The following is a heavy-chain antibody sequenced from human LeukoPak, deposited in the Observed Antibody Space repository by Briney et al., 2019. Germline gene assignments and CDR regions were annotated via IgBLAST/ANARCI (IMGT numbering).Heavy chain of an antibody. CDR2: VNHDGRGT. V-gene: IGHV3-74*01. CDR1: GFTFTSYW. CDR3: ATDLG. J-gene: IGHJ4*02. D-gene: IGHD4-17*01. Sequence: GGSLRLSCAASGFTFTSYWMHWVRQAPGKGLVWVSRVNHDGRGTAYGDSVTGRFTISRDNAKNTVYLQMNSLRAEDTAVYYCATDLGWGQGTLVTVSS.